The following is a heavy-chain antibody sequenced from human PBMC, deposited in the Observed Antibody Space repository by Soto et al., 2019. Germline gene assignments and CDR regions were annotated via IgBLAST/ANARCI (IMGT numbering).Heavy chain of an antibody. D-gene: IGHD6-6*01. V-gene: IGHV1-8*01. J-gene: IGHJ6*02. CDR1: GYTFTSYD. CDR3: ARGEDSSSTRTLYGMDV. CDR2: MNPNSGNT. Sequence: ASVKVSCKASGYTFTSYDINWVRQATGQGLEWMGWMNPNSGNTGYAQKFQGRVTMTRNTSISTAYMELSSLRSEDTAVYYCARGEDSSSTRTLYGMDVWGQGTTVTVSS.